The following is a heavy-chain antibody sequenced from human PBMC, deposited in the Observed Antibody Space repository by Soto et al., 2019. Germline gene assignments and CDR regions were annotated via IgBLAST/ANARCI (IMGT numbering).Heavy chain of an antibody. V-gene: IGHV3-30*18. Sequence: QVQLVESGGGVVQPGKSLRLSCAASGFTFSNYGMHWVRQAPGKGLEWVAGMSYDGSNKYYGDSVKGRFTIYRDNSKNTLSLQMNSLRAEDTAVYYCAKEVWGYCSGGTCYSFDYWGQGTLVTVSS. CDR1: GFTFSNYG. CDR3: AKEVWGYCSGGTCYSFDY. CDR2: MSYDGSNK. J-gene: IGHJ4*02. D-gene: IGHD2-15*01.